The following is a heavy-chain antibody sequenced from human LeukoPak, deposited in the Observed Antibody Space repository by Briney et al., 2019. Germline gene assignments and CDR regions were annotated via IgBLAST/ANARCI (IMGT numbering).Heavy chain of an antibody. V-gene: IGHV4-61*02. J-gene: IGHJ6*03. Sequence: SETLSLTCAVSGGSITSGTYYWSWIRRPAGKGLEWIGRIYTSGSTNYSPSLESRVTISLDTSRNQFSLKLTSVTAADTAVYYCSRARGDPSGHRHYYFYYMDVWGKGTTVTVSS. D-gene: IGHD3-3*01. CDR3: SRARGDPSGHRHYYFYYMDV. CDR2: IYTSGST. CDR1: GGSITSGTYY.